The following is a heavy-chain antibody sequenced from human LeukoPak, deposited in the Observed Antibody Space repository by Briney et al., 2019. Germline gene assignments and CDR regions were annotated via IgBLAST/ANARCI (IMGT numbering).Heavy chain of an antibody. Sequence: SQTLSLTCTVSGGSISSYYWSWIRQPPGKGLEWIGYIYYSGSTNYNPSLKSRVTISVDTSKNQFSLKLSSVTAADTAVYYCARRHWGPIDYWGQGTLVTVSS. V-gene: IGHV4-59*08. CDR3: ARRHWGPIDY. CDR2: IYYSGST. D-gene: IGHD7-27*01. CDR1: GGSISSYY. J-gene: IGHJ4*02.